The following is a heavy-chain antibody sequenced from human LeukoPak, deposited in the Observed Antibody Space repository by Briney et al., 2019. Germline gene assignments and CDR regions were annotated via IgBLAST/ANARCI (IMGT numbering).Heavy chain of an antibody. CDR1: GNTFTGYY. Sequence: GASATVSCKASGNTFTGYYIQWVRQAPGQGLEWMGWINPNSGGTEYAQKFQGRVTMTRDTSISTAYMELSRLRSDDTAVYYCARDFSAYGSGSHVHYYYYGMDVWGQGTTVTVSS. J-gene: IGHJ6*02. CDR2: INPNSGGT. CDR3: ARDFSAYGSGSHVHYYYYGMDV. D-gene: IGHD3-10*01. V-gene: IGHV1-2*02.